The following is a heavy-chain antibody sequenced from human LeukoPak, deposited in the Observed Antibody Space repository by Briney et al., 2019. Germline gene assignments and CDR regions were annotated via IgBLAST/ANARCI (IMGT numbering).Heavy chain of an antibody. CDR2: IYSGGST. J-gene: IGHJ6*03. CDR1: GFTVSSSY. Sequence: PGGSLRLSCAASGFTVSSSYMTWVRQAPGKGLEWVSVIYSGGSTYYADSVKGRFTISRDNSKNTLYLQMKSLRAEDTAVYYCARNRLYISDSPRRHPYYMDVWGKGTTVTISS. D-gene: IGHD6-19*01. CDR3: ARNRLYISDSPRRHPYYMDV. V-gene: IGHV3-66*01.